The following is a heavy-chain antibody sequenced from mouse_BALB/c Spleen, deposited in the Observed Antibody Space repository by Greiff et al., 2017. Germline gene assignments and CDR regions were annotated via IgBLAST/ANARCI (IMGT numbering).Heavy chain of an antibody. V-gene: IGHV5-17*02. Sequence: EVQLVESGGGLVQPGGSRKLSCAASGFTFSSFGMHWVRQAPEKGLEWVAYISSGSSTIYYADTVKGRFTISRDNPKNTLFLQMTSLRSEDTAMYYCARSFYGSSYVGWFAYWGQGTLVTVSA. D-gene: IGHD1-1*01. CDR2: ISSGSSTI. J-gene: IGHJ3*01. CDR3: ARSFYGSSYVGWFAY. CDR1: GFTFSSFG.